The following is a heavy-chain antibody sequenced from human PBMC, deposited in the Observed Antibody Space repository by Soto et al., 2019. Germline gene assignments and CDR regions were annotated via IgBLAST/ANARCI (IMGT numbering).Heavy chain of an antibody. CDR2: IIPMLGIR. D-gene: IGHD3-3*01. J-gene: IGHJ6*02. CDR1: GGTFSTYS. Sequence: SVKVSCKASGGTFSTYSMFWVRQAPGQGLEWMGRIIPMLGIRNYAQRFQDRVTMTRNTSISTAYMELSSLRSEDTAVYYCARKQSPYDFWSGYYSTWDYYYGMDVWGQGTTVTVSS. CDR3: ARKQSPYDFWSGYYSTWDYYYGMDV. V-gene: IGHV1-69*02.